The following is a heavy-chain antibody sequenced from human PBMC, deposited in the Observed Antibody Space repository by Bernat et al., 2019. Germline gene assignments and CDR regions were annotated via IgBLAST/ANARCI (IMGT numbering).Heavy chain of an antibody. Sequence: QVQLQQWGAGLLKPSETLSLTCAVYGGSFSGYYWSWIRQPPGKGLEWIGEINHSGSTNYNPSLKSRVTISVDTSKNHFSLKLSAVTAADTAGYYCAREGAGFGEFDDAFDIWGQGTMVTVSS. D-gene: IGHD3-10*01. CDR1: GGSFSGYY. V-gene: IGHV4-34*01. J-gene: IGHJ3*02. CDR3: AREGAGFGEFDDAFDI. CDR2: INHSGST.